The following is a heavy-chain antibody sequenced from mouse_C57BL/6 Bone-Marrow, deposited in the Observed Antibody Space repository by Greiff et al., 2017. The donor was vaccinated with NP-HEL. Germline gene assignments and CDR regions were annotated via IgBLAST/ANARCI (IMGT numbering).Heavy chain of an antibody. CDR3: VAGDY. V-gene: IGHV5-12*01. CDR2: ISNGGGST. CDR1: GFTFSDYY. Sequence: EVKLVESGGGLVQPGGSLKLSCAASGFTFSDYYMYWVRQTPEKRLEWVAYISNGGGSTYYPDTVKGRFTISRDNAKNTLYLQMSRLKSGDTAMYYCVAGDYWGQGTTLTVSS. J-gene: IGHJ2*01.